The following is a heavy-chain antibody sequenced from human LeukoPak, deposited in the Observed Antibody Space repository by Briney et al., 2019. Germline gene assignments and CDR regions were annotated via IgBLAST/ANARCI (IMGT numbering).Heavy chain of an antibody. Sequence: GGSLRLSCAASGFTFSDYYTTWIRQAPGKGLEWVSYISSSGSTIYYADSVKGRFTISRDNAKNSLYLQMNSLRAEDTAVYYCARAGRGYSTEYYFDYWGQGTLVTVSS. CDR2: ISSSGSTI. J-gene: IGHJ4*02. CDR1: GFTFSDYY. V-gene: IGHV3-11*04. CDR3: ARAGRGYSTEYYFDY. D-gene: IGHD6-13*01.